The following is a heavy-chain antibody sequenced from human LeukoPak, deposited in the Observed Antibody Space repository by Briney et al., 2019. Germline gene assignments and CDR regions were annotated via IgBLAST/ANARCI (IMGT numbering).Heavy chain of an antibody. CDR2: IYPGDSDT. CDR3: ARIYCSGGSCSFHNWFDP. D-gene: IGHD2-15*01. J-gene: IGHJ5*02. Sequence: GESLKISCKGSGYSFSNYWIGWVRQMPGKGLEWMGIIYPGDSDTRYSPSFQGQVTISADKSISTAYLQWSSLKASDTAMYYCARIYCSGGSCSFHNWFDPWGQGTLVTVSS. CDR1: GYSFSNYW. V-gene: IGHV5-51*01.